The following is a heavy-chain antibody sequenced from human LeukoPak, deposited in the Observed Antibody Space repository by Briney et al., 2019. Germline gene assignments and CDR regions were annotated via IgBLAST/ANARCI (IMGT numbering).Heavy chain of an antibody. D-gene: IGHD1-1*01. J-gene: IGHJ6*02. CDR3: ARDDGGNWNDLYYYYGMDV. V-gene: IGHV3-7*01. CDR2: IKQDGSEK. Sequence: GSLRLSCAASGFPFSSYWMSWVRQAPGKGLEWVANIKQDGSEKYYVDSVKGRFTISRDNAKNSLYLQMNSLRAEDTAVYYCARDDGGNWNDLYYYYGMDVWGQGTTVTVSS. CDR1: GFPFSSYW.